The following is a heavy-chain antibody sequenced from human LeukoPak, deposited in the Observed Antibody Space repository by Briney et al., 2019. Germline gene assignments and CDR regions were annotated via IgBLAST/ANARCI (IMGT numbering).Heavy chain of an antibody. Sequence: GGSLRLSCAASGFTFSSYWMSWVRQAPGKGLEWVANIKQDGSEEYYVDSVKGRFTISRDNAKKSLYLQMNSLRAEDTAMYYCARGVATSYWGQGSLVTVSS. CDR3: ARGVATSY. D-gene: IGHD5-12*01. CDR2: IKQDGSEE. J-gene: IGHJ4*02. V-gene: IGHV3-7*03. CDR1: GFTFSSYW.